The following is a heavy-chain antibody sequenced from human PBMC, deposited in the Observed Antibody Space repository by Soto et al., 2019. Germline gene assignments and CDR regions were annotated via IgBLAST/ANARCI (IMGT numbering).Heavy chain of an antibody. J-gene: IGHJ3*02. CDR2: TIPVFNTV. CDR3: ARGVYGSGNYYTGPSAFDI. CDR1: GGTLSDHG. D-gene: IGHD3-10*01. Sequence: QVQLEQSGAEVKKPGSSVKISCKASGGTLSDHGVSWLRQAPGQGLEWVGGTIPVFNTVNYAPKFQGRVTIAADKSTNIAYMELGSLRSDDTAFYYCARGVYGSGNYYTGPSAFDIWGQGTLVIVSS. V-gene: IGHV1-69*06.